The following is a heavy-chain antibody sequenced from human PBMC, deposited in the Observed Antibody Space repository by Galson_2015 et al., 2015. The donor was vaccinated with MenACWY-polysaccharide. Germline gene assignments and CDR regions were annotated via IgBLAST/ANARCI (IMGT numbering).Heavy chain of an antibody. CDR1: GFTFDDYA. V-gene: IGHV3-9*01. D-gene: IGHD1-26*01. CDR3: AKGTLGGSYSYFDY. Sequence: SLRLSCAASGFTFDDYAMHWVRHAPGRGLEWVSGISWNGGSIGYADSVKGRFTISRDNAKNSLYLQMNSLRAEDTALYYCAKGTLGGSYSYFDYSGQGTLVTVSS. J-gene: IGHJ4*02. CDR2: ISWNGGSI.